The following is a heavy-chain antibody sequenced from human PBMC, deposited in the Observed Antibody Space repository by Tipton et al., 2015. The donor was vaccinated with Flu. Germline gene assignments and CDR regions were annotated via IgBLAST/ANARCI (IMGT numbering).Heavy chain of an antibody. J-gene: IGHJ5*02. CDR2: IYYSGST. D-gene: IGHD4-17*01. Sequence: TLSLTCTVSGGSISSGDYYWSWIRQPPGKGLEWIGYIYYSGSTYYNPSLKSRVTISVDTSKNQFSLKLSSVTAADTAVYYCAREGYTVTTRWLDPWGQGTLVTVSA. CDR1: GGSISSGDYY. CDR3: AREGYTVTTRWLDP. V-gene: IGHV4-30-4*01.